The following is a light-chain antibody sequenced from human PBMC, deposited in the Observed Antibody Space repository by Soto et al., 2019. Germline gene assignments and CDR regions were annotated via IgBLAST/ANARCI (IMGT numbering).Light chain of an antibody. Sequence: QSVLTQPASVSGSPVQSITISCTGTSSDVGRYNYVSWYQQHPGKAPKLMIFDVSNRPSGVSNRFSGSKSGNTASLTISGLQAEDEADYYCSSYTGSRAPLVFGGGTKLTVL. J-gene: IGLJ2*01. V-gene: IGLV2-14*01. CDR1: SSDVGRYNY. CDR2: DVS. CDR3: SSYTGSRAPLV.